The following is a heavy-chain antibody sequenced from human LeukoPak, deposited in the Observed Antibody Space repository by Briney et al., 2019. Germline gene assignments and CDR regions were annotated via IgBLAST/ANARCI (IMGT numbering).Heavy chain of an antibody. CDR1: GGSISSYY. Sequence: PSETLSLTCTVSGGSISSYYWSWIRQPPGKGLEWIGYIYYSGSTNYNPSLKSRVTISVDTSKNQFSLKLSSVTAADTAVYYCARGVNWFDPWGQGTLVTVSS. CDR3: ARGVNWFDP. V-gene: IGHV4-59*08. CDR2: IYYSGST. J-gene: IGHJ5*02.